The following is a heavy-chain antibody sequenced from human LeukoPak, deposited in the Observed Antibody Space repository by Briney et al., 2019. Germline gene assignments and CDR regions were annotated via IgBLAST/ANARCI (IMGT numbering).Heavy chain of an antibody. J-gene: IGHJ4*02. CDR2: INPSGGST. D-gene: IGHD6-19*01. V-gene: IGHV1-46*01. CDR1: GYTFTSYY. Sequence: ASVKVSCKASGYTFTSYYMHWVRQAPGQGLEWMGIINPSGGSTSYAQKFQGRATMTRDMSTSTVYMELSSLRSEDTAVYYCARDRDSSGRGGPFYFDYWGQGTLVTVSS. CDR3: ARDRDSSGRGGPFYFDY.